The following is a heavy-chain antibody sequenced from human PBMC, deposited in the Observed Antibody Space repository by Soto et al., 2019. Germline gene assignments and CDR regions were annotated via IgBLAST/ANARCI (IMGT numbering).Heavy chain of an antibody. CDR1: GFTFNTYD. CDR3: VRHGGG. J-gene: IGHJ4*02. CDR2: IATTGETT. Sequence: EVQLLESGGGLVQPGGSLRLSCAASGFTFNTYDMSWVRQAPGTGLEWVSSIATTGETTFYADSVRGRFTISRDNSKNTLFLQINTLRADDTAIYYCVRHGGGWGQGTLVTGSS. V-gene: IGHV3-23*01. D-gene: IGHD3-16*01.